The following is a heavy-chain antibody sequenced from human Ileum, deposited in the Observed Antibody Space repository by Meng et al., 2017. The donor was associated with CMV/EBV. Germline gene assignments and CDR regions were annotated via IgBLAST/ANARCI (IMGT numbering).Heavy chain of an antibody. CDR3: ARERVYCSSTSCYRHYYYYGMDV. J-gene: IGHJ6*01. D-gene: IGHD2-2*02. Sequence: GSLRLSCAVYGGSFSGYYWSWIRQPPGKGLEWIGEINHSGSTNYNPSLKSRVTISVDTSKNQFSLKLSSVTAADTAVYYCARERVYCSSTSCYRHYYYYGMDVWGQGSRVTGCS. V-gene: IGHV4-34*01. CDR2: INHSGST. CDR1: GGSFSGYY.